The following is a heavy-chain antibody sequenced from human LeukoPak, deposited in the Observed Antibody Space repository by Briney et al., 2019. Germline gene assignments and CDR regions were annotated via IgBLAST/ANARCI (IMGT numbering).Heavy chain of an antibody. CDR2: INTGNGNT. CDR3: ARVGYSGYDSRPVFNY. Sequence: ASVKVSCKASGYTFTSYVMHWVRQAPGQGLEWMGWINTGNGNTKYSQKFQGRVTFTRATSASTAYMELSSLRSEDTAVYYCARVGYSGYDSRPVFNYWGQGTLVTVSS. CDR1: GYTFTSYV. D-gene: IGHD5-12*01. V-gene: IGHV1-3*04. J-gene: IGHJ4*02.